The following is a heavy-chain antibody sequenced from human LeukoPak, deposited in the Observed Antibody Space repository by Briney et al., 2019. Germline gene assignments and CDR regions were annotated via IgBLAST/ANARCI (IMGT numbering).Heavy chain of an antibody. CDR3: ARRRKLLEYSGSTGFDY. Sequence: SETLSLTCAVYGGSFSGYYWSWIRQPPGKGLEWIGEINHSGSTNYNPSLKSRVPISVDTSKNQFSLKLSSVTAADTAVYYCARRRKLLEYSGSTGFDYWGQGTLVTVSS. CDR2: INHSGST. J-gene: IGHJ4*02. CDR1: GGSFSGYY. D-gene: IGHD6-6*01. V-gene: IGHV4-34*01.